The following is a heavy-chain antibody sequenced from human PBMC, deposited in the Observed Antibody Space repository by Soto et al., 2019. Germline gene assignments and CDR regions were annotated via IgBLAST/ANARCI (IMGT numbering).Heavy chain of an antibody. D-gene: IGHD1-26*01. CDR1: GGSFSGYY. V-gene: IGHV4-34*01. Sequence: SETLSLTCAVYGGSFSGYYWSWIRQPPGRGLEWIGEINHSGSTNYNPSLKSRVTISVDTSKNQFSLKLSSVTAADTAVYYCARELYGLYYYYGMDVWGQGTTVTVSS. J-gene: IGHJ6*02. CDR3: ARELYGLYYYYGMDV. CDR2: INHSGST.